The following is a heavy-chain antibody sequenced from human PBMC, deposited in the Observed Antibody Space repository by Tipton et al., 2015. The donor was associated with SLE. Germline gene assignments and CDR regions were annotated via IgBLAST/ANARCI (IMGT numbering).Heavy chain of an antibody. CDR1: GGSISSHY. V-gene: IGHV4-59*11. J-gene: IGHJ4*02. CDR3: AREYSGYGFGY. D-gene: IGHD5-12*01. CDR2: IYYSGST. Sequence: TLSLTCTVSGGSISSHYWSWIRQPPGKGLEWIGYIYYSGSTNYNPSLKSRVTISVDTSKNQFSLKLSSVTAADTAVYYCAREYSGYGFGYWGQGTLVTVSS.